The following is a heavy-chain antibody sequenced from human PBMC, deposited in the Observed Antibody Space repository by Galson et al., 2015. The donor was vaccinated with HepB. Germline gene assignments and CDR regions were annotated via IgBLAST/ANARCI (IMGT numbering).Heavy chain of an antibody. CDR3: ARDPLYYGSGSYSH. V-gene: IGHV3-30-3*01. Sequence: SLRLSCAASGFTFSSYAMHWVRQAPGKGLEWVAVISYDGSNKYYADSVKGRFTISRDNSKNTLYLQMNSLRAEDTAVYYCARDPLYYGSGSYSHWGQGTLVTVSS. D-gene: IGHD3-10*01. CDR2: ISYDGSNK. J-gene: IGHJ4*02. CDR1: GFTFSSYA.